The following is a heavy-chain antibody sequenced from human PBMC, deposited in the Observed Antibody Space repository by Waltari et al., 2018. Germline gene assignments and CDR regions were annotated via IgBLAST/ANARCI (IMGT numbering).Heavy chain of an antibody. CDR1: GFTFGDYA. J-gene: IGHJ5*02. Sequence: EVQLVESGGGLVQPGRSLRLSCTASGFTFGDYAMSWFRQAPGKGLEWVGFIRSKAYGGTTEYAASVKGRFTISRDDSKSIAYLQMNSLKTEDTAVYYCTTPPTYEWWQNWFDPWGQGTLVTVSS. CDR3: TTPPTYEWWQNWFDP. V-gene: IGHV3-49*03. D-gene: IGHD2-15*01. CDR2: IRSKAYGGTT.